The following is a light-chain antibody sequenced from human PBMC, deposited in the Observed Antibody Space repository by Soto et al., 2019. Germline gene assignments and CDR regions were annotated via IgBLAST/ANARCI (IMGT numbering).Light chain of an antibody. V-gene: IGKV1-5*01. CDR3: KQYNSYWT. J-gene: IGKJ1*01. Sequence: DLQMTQSPSTLSASLGDSVTITCRASQSISSYLNWYQQKPGKAPKLLIYDASSLESGVQSRFSGSGSGTEFTLTIRSLQPDDFATYYCKQYNSYWTCGQGTKVDIK. CDR1: QSISSY. CDR2: DAS.